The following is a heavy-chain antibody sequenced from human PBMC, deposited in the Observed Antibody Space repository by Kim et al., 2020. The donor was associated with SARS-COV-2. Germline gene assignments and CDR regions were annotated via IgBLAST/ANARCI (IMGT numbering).Heavy chain of an antibody. Sequence: ASVKVSCKASGYTFTGYYMHGVRQAPGQGLEWMGWINPNSGGTNYAQKFQGRVTMTRDTSISTAYMELSRMRSDDTAVDYCARELITMVRGVRGSLGYWGQGTLVTVSS. CDR3: ARELITMVRGVRGSLGY. J-gene: IGHJ4*01. CDR2: INPNSGGT. CDR1: GYTFTGYY. D-gene: IGHD3-10*01. V-gene: IGHV1-2*02.